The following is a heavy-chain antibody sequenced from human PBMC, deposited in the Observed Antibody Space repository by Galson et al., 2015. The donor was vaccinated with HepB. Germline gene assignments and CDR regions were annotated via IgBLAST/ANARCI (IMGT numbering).Heavy chain of an antibody. CDR1: EFTLSSTH. Sequence: SLRLSCAASEFTLSSTHLTWVRQAPGTGLEWVALIYSGGATEYADSVKGRFTISRDNFKNTVYLQMNSLRVEDTAIYYCARERFMDVWGRGTTVTLSS. J-gene: IGHJ6*04. CDR2: IYSGGAT. V-gene: IGHV3-53*01. CDR3: ARERFMDV.